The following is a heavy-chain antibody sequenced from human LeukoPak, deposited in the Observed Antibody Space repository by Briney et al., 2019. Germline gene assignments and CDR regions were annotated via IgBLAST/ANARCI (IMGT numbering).Heavy chain of an antibody. D-gene: IGHD4/OR15-4a*01. CDR3: AKKVKRGAFDY. CDR1: GFTFSSYA. CDR2: INDYGSIT. J-gene: IGHJ4*01. V-gene: IGHV3-23*01. Sequence: GGSLRLSCAASGFTFSSYAMSWVRQAPGKGLEWVSVINDYGSITDYADSVKGRFTISRDNSRNTLYLQMNSLRAEDTAVYYCAKKVKRGAFDYWGHGTLVTVSS.